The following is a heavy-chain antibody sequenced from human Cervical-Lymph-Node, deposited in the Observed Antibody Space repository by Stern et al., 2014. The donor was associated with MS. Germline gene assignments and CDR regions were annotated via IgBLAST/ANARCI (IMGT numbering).Heavy chain of an antibody. Sequence: VHLVESGAEVKKPGASVKVSCKASGYTFTDYYIHWGRQAPGQGLEWMGWTDPNSGGPGSAQKFQDRVTMTRDASINTAYMELSRLRPDDTAVYYCARVATDLTTVTAFDYWGQGTLITVSS. CDR3: ARVATDLTTVTAFDY. CDR1: GYTFTDYY. CDR2: TDPNSGGP. J-gene: IGHJ4*02. D-gene: IGHD4-17*01. V-gene: IGHV1-2*02.